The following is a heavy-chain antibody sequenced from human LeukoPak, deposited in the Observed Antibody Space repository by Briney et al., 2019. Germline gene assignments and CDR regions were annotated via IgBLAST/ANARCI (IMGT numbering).Heavy chain of an antibody. J-gene: IGHJ4*02. CDR1: GFTFSTYI. V-gene: IGHV3-48*04. CDR3: ARERLRPDY. D-gene: IGHD4-17*01. Sequence: GGSLRLYFAASGFTFSTYIMNWVRPAPGKGLEWVSYISTSSGTIYYADSVKGRFTISRDNAKNSLYLQMNSLRAEDTAVYYCARERLRPDYWGQGTLVTVSS. CDR2: ISTSSGTI.